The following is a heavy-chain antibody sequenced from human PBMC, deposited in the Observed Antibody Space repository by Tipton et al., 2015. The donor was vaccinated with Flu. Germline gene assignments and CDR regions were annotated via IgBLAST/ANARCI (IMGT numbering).Heavy chain of an antibody. J-gene: IGHJ5*02. CDR2: INQDGSEE. CDR1: GFDFSEFW. CDR3: ARFAGGP. V-gene: IGHV3-7*01. D-gene: IGHD3-16*01. Sequence: SLRLSCVASGFDFSEFWMHWVRQAPGKGLEWVAHINQDGSEESYVESVKGRFTISRDNARNSLYLQMNSLRAEDTAVYHCARFAGGPWGQGTLVTVSS.